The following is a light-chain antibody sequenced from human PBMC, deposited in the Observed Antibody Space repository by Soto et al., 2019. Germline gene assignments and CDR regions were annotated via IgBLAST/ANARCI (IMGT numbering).Light chain of an antibody. J-gene: IGLJ3*02. CDR3: CSYAGSRWM. CDR2: EVS. V-gene: IGLV2-23*02. Sequence: QSVLTQPASVSGSPGQSITISCTGTSRDVGSYNLVSWYQQHPGKAPKLMIYEVSKRPSGVSNRFSSSKSGNTASLTISGLQAEDEADYHCCSYAGSRWMFGGGTKVXVL. CDR1: SRDVGSYNL.